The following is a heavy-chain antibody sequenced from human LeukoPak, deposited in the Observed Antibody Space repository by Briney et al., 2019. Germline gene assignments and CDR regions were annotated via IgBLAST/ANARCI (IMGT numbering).Heavy chain of an antibody. CDR1: GYTFSSYA. Sequence: GGSLRLSCAASGYTFSSYAMSWVRQAPGKGLEWVSAITGSGGSTYYADSVKGRFTISRDNSKNTLYVQMNSLRAEDTAVYYCATERNWVFDYWGQGTLVTVSS. CDR2: ITGSGGST. D-gene: IGHD7-27*01. CDR3: ATERNWVFDY. V-gene: IGHV3-23*01. J-gene: IGHJ4*02.